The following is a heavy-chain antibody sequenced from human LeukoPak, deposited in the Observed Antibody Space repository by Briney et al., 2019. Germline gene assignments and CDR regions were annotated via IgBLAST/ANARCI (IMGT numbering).Heavy chain of an antibody. CDR2: IYTSGST. CDR1: GGSISSGSYY. J-gene: IGHJ6*03. V-gene: IGHV4-61*02. D-gene: IGHD4-11*01. Sequence: SETLSLTCTVSGGSISSGSYYWSWIRQPAGKGLEWIGRIYTSGSTNYNPSLKSRVTISVDTSKNQFSLKLSSVTAADTAVYYCARLLLSYSNYVYYMDVWGKGTTVTVSS. CDR3: ARLLLSYSNYVYYMDV.